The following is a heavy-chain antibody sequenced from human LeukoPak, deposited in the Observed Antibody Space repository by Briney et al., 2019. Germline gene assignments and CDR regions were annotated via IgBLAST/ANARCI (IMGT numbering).Heavy chain of an antibody. CDR3: ARHRGATTPNFDY. CDR2: IYYSAST. V-gene: IGHV4-59*08. Sequence: SETLSLTCTVSGGSISSYYWSWIRQPPGKGLEWIGYIYYSASTNYNPSLKSRVTISVDTSKNQFSLKLSSVTAADTAVYYCARHRGATTPNFDYWGQGTLVTVSS. CDR1: GGSISSYY. J-gene: IGHJ4*02. D-gene: IGHD5-12*01.